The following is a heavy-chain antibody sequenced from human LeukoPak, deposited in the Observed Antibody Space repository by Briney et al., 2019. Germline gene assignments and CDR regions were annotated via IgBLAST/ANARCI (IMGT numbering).Heavy chain of an antibody. Sequence: GESLKISCKGSGYSFTSYWLGWVRQMPGKGLEWMGIIYPGDSDTRYSPSFQGQVTISADKSISTAYLQWSSLKASDTAMYYCARMGPYGGNRYYFDYWGQGTLVTVSS. CDR1: GYSFTSYW. CDR2: IYPGDSDT. V-gene: IGHV5-51*01. D-gene: IGHD4-23*01. CDR3: ARMGPYGGNRYYFDY. J-gene: IGHJ4*02.